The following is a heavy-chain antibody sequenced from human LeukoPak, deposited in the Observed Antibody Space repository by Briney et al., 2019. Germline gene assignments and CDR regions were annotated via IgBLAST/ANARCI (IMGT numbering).Heavy chain of an antibody. Sequence: GGSLRLSCAASGSIFSNYRMSWVRQGPGEGLEWVANINQGGSEKYYVDSVKGRFTISRDNAKHSLDLQMNSLRVEDTAIYYCARLVVPPGNRGWYYEHWGQGTLVTVSS. CDR2: INQGGSEK. CDR3: ARLVVPPGNRGWYYEH. J-gene: IGHJ4*02. CDR1: GSIFSNYR. V-gene: IGHV3-7*03. D-gene: IGHD2-2*01.